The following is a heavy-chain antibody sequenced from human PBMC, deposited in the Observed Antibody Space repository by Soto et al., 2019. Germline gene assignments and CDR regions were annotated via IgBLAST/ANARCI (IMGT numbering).Heavy chain of an antibody. D-gene: IGHD1-1*01. CDR3: ARGGLGSTTGTIDY. CDR2: IYHSGST. V-gene: IGHV4-30-2*01. Sequence: PQPPGKGLEWIGYIYHSGSTYYNPSLKSRVTISVDRSKNQFSLKLSSVTAADTAVYYCARGGLGSTTGTIDYWGQGTLVTVS. J-gene: IGHJ4*02.